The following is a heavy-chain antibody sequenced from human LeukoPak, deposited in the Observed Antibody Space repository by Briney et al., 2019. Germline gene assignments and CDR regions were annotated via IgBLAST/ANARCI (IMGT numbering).Heavy chain of an antibody. CDR3: AREGGYYYGMDV. D-gene: IGHD2-15*01. V-gene: IGHV3-23*01. CDR2: LSGSGGT. J-gene: IGHJ6*02. Sequence: GGSLRLSCAASGFTFSNYAMSWVRQAPGKGLEWVSALSGSGGTYYADSVKGRFAISRDNSKNTLYLQMNSLRAEDTAVYYCAREGGYYYGMDVWGQGTTVTVSS. CDR1: GFTFSNYA.